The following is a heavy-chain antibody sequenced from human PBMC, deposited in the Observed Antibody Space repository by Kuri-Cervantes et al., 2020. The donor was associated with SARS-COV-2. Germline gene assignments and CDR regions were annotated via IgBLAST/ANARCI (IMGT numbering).Heavy chain of an antibody. J-gene: IGHJ4*02. Sequence: SETLSLTCTVSYASMTSFYWGWIRQSPGRGLEWIGYIYYTGKSNYNPSLESRVSMSLAASESRFFLTLTSVTAADAAMYYCASGNDFSLDYWGQGILVTVSS. D-gene: IGHD4-11*01. CDR3: ASGNDFSLDY. CDR2: IYYTGKS. V-gene: IGHV4-59*01. CDR1: YASMTSFY.